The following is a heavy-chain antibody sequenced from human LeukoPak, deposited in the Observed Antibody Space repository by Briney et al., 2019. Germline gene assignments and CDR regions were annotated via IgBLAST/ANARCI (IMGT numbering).Heavy chain of an antibody. J-gene: IGHJ4*02. CDR3: ARDYCSGGNCYSGYFDF. D-gene: IGHD2-15*01. CDR2: MSSSSSTI. V-gene: IGHV3-48*02. CDR1: GFNFRSYS. Sequence: GGSLRLSCAASGFNFRSYSMNWVRQAPGKGLEWVSYMSSSSSTIYYADSVKGRFTISRDNAKNSLYLQMNSLRDEDTAVYYCARDYCSGGNCYSGYFDFWGQGTLVTVSS.